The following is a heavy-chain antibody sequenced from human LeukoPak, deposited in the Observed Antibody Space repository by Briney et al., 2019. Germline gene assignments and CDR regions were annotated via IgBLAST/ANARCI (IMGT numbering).Heavy chain of an antibody. Sequence: ASVKVSCKASGYTFTGYYIHLVRQAPGQGLEWMGWVNPNNGGTNYAQKFKGRVTMTRATSISTAYMEVSRLRSDDTAVYYCARGYCSGGSCYELDYWGQGTLVTVSS. D-gene: IGHD2-15*01. CDR2: VNPNNGGT. CDR1: GYTFTGYY. V-gene: IGHV1-2*02. J-gene: IGHJ4*02. CDR3: ARGYCSGGSCYELDY.